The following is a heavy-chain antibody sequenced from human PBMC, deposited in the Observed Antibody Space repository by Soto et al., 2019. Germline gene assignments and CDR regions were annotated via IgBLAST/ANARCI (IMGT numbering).Heavy chain of an antibody. D-gene: IGHD2-21*01. CDR2: IINNGFIK. Sequence: PWGSLRLSCVLSGGIFIDYGMHFFRHAPVRWLQWLAIIINNGFIKYYADSVEGRFTISRDNSKNTVYLHMSSLRANDTAVYYCARDGPIQHHPDYWGRGTLVTVSS. J-gene: IGHJ4*02. CDR1: GGIFIDYG. V-gene: IGHV3-30*12. CDR3: ARDGPIQHHPDY.